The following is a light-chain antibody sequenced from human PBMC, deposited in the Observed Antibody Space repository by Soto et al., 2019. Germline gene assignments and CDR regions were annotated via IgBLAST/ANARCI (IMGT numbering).Light chain of an antibody. CDR1: QSVSSN. V-gene: IGKV3-15*01. J-gene: IGKJ1*01. Sequence: EIVMTQSPATLSVSPGERATLSCRASQSVSSNLAWYQQKPGQAPRLLIYGASTRATGIPARFSGSGSGTEFTLTISSLQSEEFAVYYCQKYNNWPGTFGQGTKVEIK. CDR2: GAS. CDR3: QKYNNWPGT.